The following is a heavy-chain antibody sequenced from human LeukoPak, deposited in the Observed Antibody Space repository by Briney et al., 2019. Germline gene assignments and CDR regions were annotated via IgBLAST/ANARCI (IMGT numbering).Heavy chain of an antibody. CDR3: ARGGRDSSANWFDP. D-gene: IGHD3-22*01. CDR2: INHSGST. CDR1: GESFSDDY. Sequence: PSETLSLTCAVYGESFSDDYWSWIRQPPRKGLEWIGEINHSGSTNQNPSLKSRVTISVDTSKNQFSLKLSSVTAADTAVYYCARGGRDSSANWFDPWGRGTPVTVSS. V-gene: IGHV4-34*01. J-gene: IGHJ5*02.